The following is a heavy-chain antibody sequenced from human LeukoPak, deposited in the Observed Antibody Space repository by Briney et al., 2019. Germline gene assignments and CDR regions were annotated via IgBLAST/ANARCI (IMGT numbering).Heavy chain of an antibody. CDR3: ARTDSSSVYYFDY. CDR2: ISSSSSYI. Sequence: PGGSLRLSCAASGFTFSSYSMNWVRQAPGKGLEWVSSISSSSSYIYYADSVKGRFTVSRDNAKNPLYLQMNSLRVEDTAVYYCARTDSSSVYYFDYWGQGTLVTVSS. V-gene: IGHV3-21*01. CDR1: GFTFSSYS. D-gene: IGHD6-6*01. J-gene: IGHJ4*02.